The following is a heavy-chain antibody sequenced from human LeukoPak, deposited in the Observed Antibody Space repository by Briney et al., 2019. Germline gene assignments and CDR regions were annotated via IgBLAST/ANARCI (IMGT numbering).Heavy chain of an antibody. Sequence: PSETLSLTCTVSGGSISSYYWSWIRQPPGKGLEWIGYIYYSGSTNYNPSLKSRVTISVDTSKNQFSLKLSSVTAADTAVYYCARGTSWLVPYYFDYWGQGTLVTVSS. D-gene: IGHD6-19*01. CDR1: GGSISSYY. CDR3: ARGTSWLVPYYFDY. V-gene: IGHV4-59*01. J-gene: IGHJ4*02. CDR2: IYYSGST.